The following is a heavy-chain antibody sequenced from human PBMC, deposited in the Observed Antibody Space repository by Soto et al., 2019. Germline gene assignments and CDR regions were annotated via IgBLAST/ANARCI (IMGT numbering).Heavy chain of an antibody. CDR2: ISGNGGDYT. D-gene: IGHD2-2*01. J-gene: IGHJ4*02. CDR3: VPLCRYCSTTTPS. Sequence: EVQLLESGGGLVQPGGSLRLSCAASGFTFSTYAMSWVRQAPRKGLGWVSAISGNGGDYTYYADSVKGRFTISRDNSKKTLYLQMNSLRAEDTAVYYCVPLCRYCSTTTPSWGQGTLVTVSS. CDR1: GFTFSTYA. V-gene: IGHV3-23*01.